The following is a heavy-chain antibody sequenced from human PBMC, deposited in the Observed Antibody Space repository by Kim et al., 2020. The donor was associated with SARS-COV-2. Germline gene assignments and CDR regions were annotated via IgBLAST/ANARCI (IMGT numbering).Heavy chain of an antibody. CDR3: ARGLLGGAAS. D-gene: IGHD1-26*01. V-gene: IGHV4-34*01. Sequence: SETLSLTCAVYGGSFGESYWSWIRQAPMKGLEWIGEVDRSGNTNYSPSLKSRVTISVDMSKNQFSLQLTSVTAADTAVYYCARGLLGGAASWGQGTLVTVSS. CDR1: GGSFGESY. CDR2: VDRSGNT. J-gene: IGHJ5*02.